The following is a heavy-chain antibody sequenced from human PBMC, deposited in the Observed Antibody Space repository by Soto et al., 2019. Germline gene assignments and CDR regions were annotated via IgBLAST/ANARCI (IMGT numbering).Heavy chain of an antibody. Sequence: SETLSLTCTVSGGSISSSNYYWGWIRQPPGKGLEWIGSIYYSGSTSYNSSLKSRVTISVDTSKNQFSLRLSSVTAADTAVYYCASPTLGAFDMWGQGTMVTVSS. J-gene: IGHJ3*02. D-gene: IGHD3-16*01. CDR1: GGSISSSNYY. CDR2: IYYSGST. V-gene: IGHV4-39*01. CDR3: ASPTLGAFDM.